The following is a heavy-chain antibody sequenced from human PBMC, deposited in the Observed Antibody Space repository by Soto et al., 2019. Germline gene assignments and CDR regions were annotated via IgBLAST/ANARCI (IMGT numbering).Heavy chain of an antibody. D-gene: IGHD6-19*01. CDR1: GFTFSDYY. V-gene: IGHV3-11*01. CDR3: ARRRYSTASYYFDY. J-gene: IGHJ4*03. CDR2: SSTTGSST. Sequence: QVQLVESGGGLVKPGGSLRLSCAASGFTFSDYYMNWIRQAPGKGLEWVSYSSTTGSSTHYADSVKGRLTISRDNAKNSQYLQMNSLRAEDTAIYYRARRRYSTASYYFDYWGQGTPVHGSS.